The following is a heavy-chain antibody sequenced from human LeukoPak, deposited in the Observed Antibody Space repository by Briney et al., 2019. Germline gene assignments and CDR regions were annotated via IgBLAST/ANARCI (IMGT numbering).Heavy chain of an antibody. D-gene: IGHD3-22*01. J-gene: IGHJ3*01. Sequence: SETLSLTCAVYGGSFSGYYWSWIRQHPGKGLEWIGYVHYSGSTYYSPSLKSRVTISVDTSKNQFSLKLSSVTAADTAVYYCARNFDSYNAFDVWGQGTMVTVSS. CDR3: ARNFDSYNAFDV. CDR2: VHYSGST. CDR1: GGSFSGYY. V-gene: IGHV4-31*11.